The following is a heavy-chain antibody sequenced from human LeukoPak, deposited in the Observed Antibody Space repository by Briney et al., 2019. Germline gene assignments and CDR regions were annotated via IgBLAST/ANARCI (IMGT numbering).Heavy chain of an antibody. D-gene: IGHD5-18*01. CDR1: GFTVSSNY. CDR3: ASGTYSYGCPY. V-gene: IGHV3-66*02. J-gene: IGHJ4*02. CDR2: IYSGGST. Sequence: PGGSLRLSCAASGFTVSSNYMSWVRQAPGKGLEWVSVIYSGGSTYYADSVKGRFTISRDNSKNTLYLQMNSLRTEDTAVYYCASGTYSYGCPYWGQGTLVTVSS.